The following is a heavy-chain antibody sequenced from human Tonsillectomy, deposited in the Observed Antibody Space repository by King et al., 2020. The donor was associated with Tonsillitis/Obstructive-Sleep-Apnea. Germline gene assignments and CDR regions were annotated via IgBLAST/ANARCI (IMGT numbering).Heavy chain of an antibody. CDR3: ARAVDSASLGYFNL. Sequence: QLQESGPGLVKPSETLSLACTVSGGSISSGSYYWGWVRQPPGKGLEWIGSISYSGSSYNNSSLKSRVTISIDTSKNQFSLKFSSVTAADTAVFYCARAVDSASLGYFNLWGRGTLVTVSS. D-gene: IGHD3-9*01. V-gene: IGHV4-39*01. CDR2: ISYSGSS. CDR1: GGSISSGSYY. J-gene: IGHJ2*01.